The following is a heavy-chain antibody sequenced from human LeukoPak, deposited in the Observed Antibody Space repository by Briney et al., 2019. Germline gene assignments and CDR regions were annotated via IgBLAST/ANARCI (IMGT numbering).Heavy chain of an antibody. D-gene: IGHD3-22*01. CDR1: GFTFSSYA. CDR2: ISYDGSNK. CDR3: ARDRRYYDSSGYPW. J-gene: IGHJ4*02. Sequence: GGSLRLSCAASGFTFSSYAMHWVRQAPGKGLEWVAVISYDGSNKYYADSVKGRFTISRDNSKNTLYLQMNSLRAEDTAVYYRARDRRYYDSSGYPWWGQGTLVTVSS. V-gene: IGHV3-30-3*01.